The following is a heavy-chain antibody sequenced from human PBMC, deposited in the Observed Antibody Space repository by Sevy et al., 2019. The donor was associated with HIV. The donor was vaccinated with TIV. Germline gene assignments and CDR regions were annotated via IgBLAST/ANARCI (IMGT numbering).Heavy chain of an antibody. CDR3: ATTKDYYDSSGYPFDY. CDR1: GYTLTGFS. V-gene: IGHV1-24*01. J-gene: IGHJ4*02. D-gene: IGHD3-22*01. Sequence: ASVKVSCKVTGYTLTGFSMHWVRQTPGKGLEWMGTFDPENGETIYAQKFQGRVIRTEDTSGDPAHMDLSCLTSEDTAVYYCATTKDYYDSSGYPFDYWGQGTLVTVSS. CDR2: FDPENGET.